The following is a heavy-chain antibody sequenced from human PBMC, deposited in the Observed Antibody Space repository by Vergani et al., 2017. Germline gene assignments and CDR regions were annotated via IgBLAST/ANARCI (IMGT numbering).Heavy chain of an antibody. J-gene: IGHJ5*02. CDR2: ISSSGSTI. V-gene: IGHV3-11*04. CDR3: ARDLSKRGSYFLGWFDP. D-gene: IGHD1-26*01. CDR1: GFTVSDYY. Sequence: QVQLVESGGGLVKPGGSRRLSCAASGFTVSDYYMSWIRQAPGKGLEWISYISSSGSTIYYADSVKGRFTISRDNAKNSVYLQMNSLRANDTAVYYCARDLSKRGSYFLGWFDPWGQGTLVTVSS.